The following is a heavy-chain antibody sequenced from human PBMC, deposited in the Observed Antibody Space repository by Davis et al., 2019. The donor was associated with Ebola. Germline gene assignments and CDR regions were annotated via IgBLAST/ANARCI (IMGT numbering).Heavy chain of an antibody. CDR3: ATTTNFGVV. CDR1: GFTFSSYG. V-gene: IGHV3-30*03. D-gene: IGHD3-3*01. CDR2: ISYDGSNQ. J-gene: IGHJ4*02. Sequence: GESLKISCAASGFTFSSYGMHWVRQAPGKGLEWVAVISYDGSNQYYADYVKGRFTIPRDNSKNTLYLQMNSLSAEDTAVYYCATTTNFGVVWGQGTLVTVSS.